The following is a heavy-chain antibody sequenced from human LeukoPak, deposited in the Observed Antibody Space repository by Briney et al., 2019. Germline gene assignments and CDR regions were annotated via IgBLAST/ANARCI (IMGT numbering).Heavy chain of an antibody. CDR1: GGSISSGGYY. J-gene: IGHJ3*02. D-gene: IGHD5-18*01. V-gene: IGHV4-31*03. CDR2: IYYSGST. Sequence: SQTLSLTCTVSGGSISSGGYYWSWIRQHPGKGLEWIGYIYYSGSTYYNPSLKSRVTISADTSKNQFSLKLSSVTAADTAAYYCARCGYSYEDAFDIWGQGTMVTVSS. CDR3: ARCGYSYEDAFDI.